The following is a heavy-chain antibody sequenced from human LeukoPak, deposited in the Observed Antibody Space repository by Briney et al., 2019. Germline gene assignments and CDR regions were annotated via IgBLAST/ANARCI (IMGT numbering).Heavy chain of an antibody. J-gene: IGHJ4*02. CDR3: ARRAGAYSHPYDY. V-gene: IGHV3-23*01. CDR2: ISSSGGST. Sequence: GGSLRLSCAASGFTFSNYAMSWVRQAPGKGLEWVSGISSSGGSTYYADSVKGRFTISRDNSKNTLYLQMNSLRAEDTAVYYCARRAGAYSHPYDYWGQGTLVTVSS. D-gene: IGHD4/OR15-4a*01. CDR1: GFTFSNYA.